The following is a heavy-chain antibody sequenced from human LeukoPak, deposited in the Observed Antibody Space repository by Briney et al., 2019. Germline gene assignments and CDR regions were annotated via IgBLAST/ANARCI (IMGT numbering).Heavy chain of an antibody. V-gene: IGHV4-30-4*07. CDR2: IYYSGST. CDR1: GGSISSGGYS. D-gene: IGHD3-22*01. J-gene: IGHJ4*02. Sequence: SETLSLTCAVSGGSISSGGYSWSWIRQPPGTGLEWVGYIYYSGSTYYNPSLKSRVTISVDTSKNQFSLKLSSVTAADTAVYYCARANYYDSSGYFHWGQGTLVTVSS. CDR3: ARANYYDSSGYFH.